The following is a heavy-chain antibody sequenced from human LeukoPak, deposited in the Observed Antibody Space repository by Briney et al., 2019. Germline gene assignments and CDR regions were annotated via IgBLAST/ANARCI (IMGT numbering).Heavy chain of an antibody. V-gene: IGHV4-34*01. D-gene: IGHD3-22*01. J-gene: IGHJ3*02. CDR2: INHSGST. Sequence: PSETLSLTCAVYGGSFSGYYWSWIRQPPGKGLEWIGEINHSGSTNYNPSLKSRVTISVDTSKNQFSLKLSSVTAADTAVYYCAGIHYYDSSGYPREEAFDIWGQGTMVTVSS. CDR3: AGIHYYDSSGYPREEAFDI. CDR1: GGSFSGYY.